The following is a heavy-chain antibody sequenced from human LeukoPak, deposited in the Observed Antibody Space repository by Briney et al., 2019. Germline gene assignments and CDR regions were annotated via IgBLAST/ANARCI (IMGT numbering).Heavy chain of an antibody. CDR3: ARGTNRIVVVVAAIHNWFDP. CDR1: GYTFTGYY. J-gene: IGHJ5*02. CDR2: INPNSGGT. D-gene: IGHD2-15*01. Sequence: ASVKVSCKASGYTFTGYYMHWVRQAPGQGLEWMGWINPNSGGTNYAQKFQGRVTMTRDTSNSTAYMELSRLRSDDTAVYYCARGTNRIVVVVAAIHNWFDPWGQGTLVTVSS. V-gene: IGHV1-2*02.